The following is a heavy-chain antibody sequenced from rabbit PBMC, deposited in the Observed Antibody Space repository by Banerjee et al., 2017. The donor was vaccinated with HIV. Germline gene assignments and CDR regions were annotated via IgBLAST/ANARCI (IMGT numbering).Heavy chain of an antibody. CDR1: GFSFSSGYV. CDR2: IEIGSSGFT. J-gene: IGHJ4*01. D-gene: IGHD8-1*01. CDR3: ARDAGRGDYIDGVFNL. V-gene: IGHV1S40*01. Sequence: QSLEESGGGLVKPGASLTLTCKASGFSFSSGYVMSWVRQAPGKGLEWVACIEIGSSGFTYYANWAKGRFTISKTSSTTVTLQMTSLTVADTATYFCARDAGRGDYIDGVFNLWGPGPLVTVS.